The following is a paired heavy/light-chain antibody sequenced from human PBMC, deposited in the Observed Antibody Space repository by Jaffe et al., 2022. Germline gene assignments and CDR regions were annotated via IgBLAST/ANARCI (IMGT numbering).Heavy chain of an antibody. Sequence: QVQLVESGGGVVQPGGSLRLSCAASGYTFSGFGIHWVRQAPGKALQWVSFVRFDGSLKYYADSVKGRFTISRDNSKNTVYLQMNSLRAEDTAVYYCAKDRSSGYYDPDYWGQGTLVTVSS. CDR1: GYTFSGFG. V-gene: IGHV3-30*02. D-gene: IGHD3-22*01. CDR3: AKDRSSGYYDPDY. CDR2: VRFDGSLK. J-gene: IGHJ4*02.
Light chain of an antibody. Sequence: QSALTQPPSASGSPGQSVTISCTGTSSDVGGYNYVSWYQQHPGKAPKLMIYEVSKRASGVPDRFSGSKSGNTASLTVSGLQAEDEADYYCSSYAGSNICVFGTGTKVTVL. J-gene: IGLJ1*01. CDR3: SSYAGSNICV. CDR2: EVS. V-gene: IGLV2-8*01. CDR1: SSDVGGYNY.